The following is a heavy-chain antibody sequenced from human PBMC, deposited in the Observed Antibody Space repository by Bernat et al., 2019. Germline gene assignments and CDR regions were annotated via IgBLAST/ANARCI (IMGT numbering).Heavy chain of an antibody. CDR3: ARSRGEIVGATTKAFDI. CDR2: INHSGST. D-gene: IGHD1-26*01. CDR1: GGSFSGYY. Sequence: QVQLQQWGAGLLKPSETLSLTCAVYGGSFSGYYWSWTRQPPGKGLEWIGEINHSGSTNYNPSLKSRVTISVDTSKNQFSLKLSSVTAADTAVYYCARSRGEIVGATTKAFDIWGQGTMVTVSS. V-gene: IGHV4-34*01. J-gene: IGHJ3*02.